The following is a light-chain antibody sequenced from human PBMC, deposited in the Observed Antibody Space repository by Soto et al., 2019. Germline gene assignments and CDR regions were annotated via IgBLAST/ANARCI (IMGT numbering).Light chain of an antibody. Sequence: EIVMTQSPATLFVSAGGRATLSCRASQSVYTTLAWYQQKPGQPPRLLIYGASTRATGIPARFSGTGSATEFTLTISSLQSEDSAIYYCQQYSKWPLTFGGGTKVEI. CDR3: QQYSKWPLT. CDR1: QSVYTT. V-gene: IGKV3-15*01. J-gene: IGKJ4*01. CDR2: GAS.